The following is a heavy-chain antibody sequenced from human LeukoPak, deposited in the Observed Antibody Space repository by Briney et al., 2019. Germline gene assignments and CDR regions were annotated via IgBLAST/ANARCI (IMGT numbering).Heavy chain of an antibody. J-gene: IGHJ4*02. CDR2: IYYSGST. D-gene: IGHD3-16*01. CDR1: GGSISSGGYY. V-gene: IGHV4-31*03. CDR3: ARVDWGYYFDY. Sequence: SQTLSLTCTVSGGSISSGGYYWSWIRQHPGKGLEWIGYIYYSGSTYYNQSLKSRVTISVDTSKNQFSLKLSSVTAADTAVYYCARVDWGYYFDYWGQGTLVTVSS.